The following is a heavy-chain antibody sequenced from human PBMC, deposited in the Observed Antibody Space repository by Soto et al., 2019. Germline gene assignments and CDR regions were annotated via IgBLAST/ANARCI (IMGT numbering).Heavy chain of an antibody. J-gene: IGHJ6*03. CDR2: MNPNSGNT. CDR3: ARGDYSNWAAAYYMDV. D-gene: IGHD4-4*01. V-gene: IGHV1-8*01. Sequence: GASVKVSCKASGYTFTSYDINWARQATGQGLEWMGWMNPNSGNTGYAQKFQGRVTMTRNTSISTAYMELSSLRSEDTAVYYCARGDYSNWAAAYYMDVWGKGTTVTVSS. CDR1: GYTFTSYD.